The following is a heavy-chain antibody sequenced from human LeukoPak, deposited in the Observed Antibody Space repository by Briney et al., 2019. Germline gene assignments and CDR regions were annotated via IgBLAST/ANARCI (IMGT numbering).Heavy chain of an antibody. Sequence: SGPTLVNPTQTLTLTCTFSGFSLSTSGVGVGWIRQPPGKALEWLALIYWNVDKRYSPSLKSRLTITKDTSKNQVVLTMTNMDPVDTATYYCAHTISRTPRGKKFDYWGQGTLVTVSS. CDR1: GFSLSTSGVG. CDR3: AHTISRTPRGKKFDY. D-gene: IGHD1-14*01. CDR2: IYWNVDK. V-gene: IGHV2-5*01. J-gene: IGHJ4*02.